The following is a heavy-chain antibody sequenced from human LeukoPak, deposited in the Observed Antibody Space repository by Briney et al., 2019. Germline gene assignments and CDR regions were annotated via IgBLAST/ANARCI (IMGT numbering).Heavy chain of an antibody. CDR3: ARSPNPSGGTGYNWFDP. J-gene: IGHJ5*02. Sequence: SVKVSCKASGGTFGSYAISWVRQAPGQGLEWMGGIIPIFGTANYAQKFQGRVTITTDESTSTAYMELSSLRSEDTAVYYCARSPNPSGGTGYNWFDPWGQGTLVTVSS. V-gene: IGHV1-69*05. CDR1: GGTFGSYA. CDR2: IIPIFGTA. D-gene: IGHD2-15*01.